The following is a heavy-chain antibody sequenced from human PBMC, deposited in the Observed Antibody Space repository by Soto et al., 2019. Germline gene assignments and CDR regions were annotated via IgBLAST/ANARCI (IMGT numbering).Heavy chain of an antibody. V-gene: IGHV1-3*01. D-gene: IGHD1-7*01. CDR2: INAGNGNT. CDR3: ARDLVTTNPGTTSWFDP. Sequence: ASVKVSCKASGYTFTSYAMHWVRQAPGQRLEWMGWINAGNGNTKCSQKFQGRVTITRDTSASTAYMELSSLRSEDTAVYYCARDLVTTNPGTTSWFDPWGQGTLVTVSS. CDR1: GYTFTSYA. J-gene: IGHJ5*02.